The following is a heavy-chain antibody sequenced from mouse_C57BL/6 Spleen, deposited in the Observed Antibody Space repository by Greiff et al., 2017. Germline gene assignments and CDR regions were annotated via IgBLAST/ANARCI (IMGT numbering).Heavy chain of an antibody. CDR3: ARGAVGYVDY. V-gene: IGHV1-64*01. Sequence: QVQLQHPGAELVKPGASVTLSCKASGYTFTSYWMHWVKQRPGPGLEWIGMIHPNSGSTNYNEKFKSKATLTVDKSSSTAYRQLSSLTSEDSAVYYCARGAVGYVDYWGQGTTLTVSS. CDR2: IHPNSGST. J-gene: IGHJ2*01. CDR1: GYTFTSYW. D-gene: IGHD1-1*01.